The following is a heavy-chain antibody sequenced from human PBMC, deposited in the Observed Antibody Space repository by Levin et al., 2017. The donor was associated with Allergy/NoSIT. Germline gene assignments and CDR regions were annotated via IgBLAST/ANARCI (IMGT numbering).Heavy chain of an antibody. V-gene: IGHV3-30*09. Sequence: GGSLRLSCAASGFSFSSYAMHWVRQAPGKGLEGVAVISYDGGNKYYADSVKGRFAISRDNSKNTLYLQMNSLRAEDTAVYYCARDPTSAWIADWYFDLWGRGTLVTVTS. CDR2: ISYDGGNK. D-gene: IGHD5-12*01. J-gene: IGHJ2*01. CDR1: GFSFSSYA. CDR3: ARDPTSAWIADWYFDL.